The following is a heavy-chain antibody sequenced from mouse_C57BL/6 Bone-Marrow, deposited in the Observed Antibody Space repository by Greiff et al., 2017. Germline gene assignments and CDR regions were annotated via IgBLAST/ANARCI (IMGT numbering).Heavy chain of an antibody. J-gene: IGHJ1*03. CDR1: GYTFTSYW. CDR2: IDPSDSYT. Sequence: QVQLQHPGAELVMPGASVKLSCKASGYTFTSYWMHWVKQRPGQGLEWIGEIDPSDSYTNYNPKFKGKSTLTVDKSSSTAYMQLRSLTSEDSAVYYCASHYYGSSYWYFDVWGTGTTVTVSS. CDR3: ASHYYGSSYWYFDV. D-gene: IGHD1-1*01. V-gene: IGHV1-69*01.